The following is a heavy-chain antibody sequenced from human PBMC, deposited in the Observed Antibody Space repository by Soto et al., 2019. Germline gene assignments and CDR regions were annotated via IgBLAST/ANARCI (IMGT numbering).Heavy chain of an antibody. CDR2: ISWDGETT. V-gene: IGHV3-43*01. J-gene: IGHJ4*02. CDR1: GFTFDAHN. Sequence: EVHLVESGGAVVQPGGSLRLSCAASGFTFDAHNMYWVRQNSGRGLEWLSLISWDGETTYYADSVKGRFTISRVNSKNSLYLQMNALTTEDTALYYCASSQGDYWGQGTLVTVAS. CDR3: ASSQGDY.